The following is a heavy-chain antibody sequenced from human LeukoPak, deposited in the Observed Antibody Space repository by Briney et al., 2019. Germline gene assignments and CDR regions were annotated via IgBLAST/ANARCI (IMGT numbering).Heavy chain of an antibody. CDR3: AKDRRGSSTSCYDY. Sequence: GGSLRLSCAASGFTFNSYAMSWVRQAPGKGLEWVSAISGSGGSTYYADSVKGRFTISRDNSKSTRYLQMNSLRAEDTAVYHCAKDRRGSSTSCYDYWGQGTLVTVSS. D-gene: IGHD2-2*01. J-gene: IGHJ4*02. V-gene: IGHV3-23*01. CDR1: GFTFNSYA. CDR2: ISGSGGST.